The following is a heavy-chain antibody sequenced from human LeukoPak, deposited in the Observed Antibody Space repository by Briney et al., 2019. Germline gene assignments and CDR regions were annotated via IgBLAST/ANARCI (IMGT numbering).Heavy chain of an antibody. CDR1: GGSISSSSYY. CDR3: AREAGPGRYFDWSY. V-gene: IGHV4-39*07. CDR2: IYYSGST. J-gene: IGHJ4*02. Sequence: PSETLSLTCTVSGGSISSSSYYWGWIRQPPGKGREWIGSIYYSGSTYYNPSLKSRVTISVDTSKNQFSLKLSSVTAADTAVYYCAREAGPGRYFDWSYWGQRTPVTVSS. D-gene: IGHD3-9*01.